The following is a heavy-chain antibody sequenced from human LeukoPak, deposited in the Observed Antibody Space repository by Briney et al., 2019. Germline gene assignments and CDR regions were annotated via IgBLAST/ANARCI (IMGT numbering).Heavy chain of an antibody. CDR3: AKGGRYCSSTSCPHVY. V-gene: IGHV3-23*01. CDR2: ISGSGGST. D-gene: IGHD2-2*01. Sequence: PGGSLRLSCAASGFTFSSYAMSWVRQAPGKGLEWVSAISGSGGSTYYADSVKGRFTISRDNSKNTLYLQMNSLRAEDTAVYYCAKGGRYCSSTSCPHVYWGQGTLVTVSS. CDR1: GFTFSSYA. J-gene: IGHJ4*02.